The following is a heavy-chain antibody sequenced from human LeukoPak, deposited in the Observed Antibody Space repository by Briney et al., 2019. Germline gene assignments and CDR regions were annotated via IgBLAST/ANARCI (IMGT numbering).Heavy chain of an antibody. Sequence: GGPLRLSCAASGFTSSSYAMSWVRQAPGKGLEWVTAISGSGGSTYYADSVKGRFSISRDNSKNTLYLQMNSLRAEDTAVYYCARRAGAYSHPYDYWDQGTLVTVSS. J-gene: IGHJ4*02. CDR2: ISGSGGST. V-gene: IGHV3-23*01. CDR1: GFTSSSYA. CDR3: ARRAGAYSHPYDY. D-gene: IGHD4/OR15-4a*01.